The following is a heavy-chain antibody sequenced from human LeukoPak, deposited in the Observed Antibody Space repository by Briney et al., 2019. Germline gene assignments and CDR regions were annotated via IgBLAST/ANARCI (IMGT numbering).Heavy chain of an antibody. CDR1: GYAFTRYT. CDR3: ARDLWEEGGGDYYGGFDY. Sequence: GASVKVSCKASGYAFTRYTMHWVRQAPGQRLEWMGWINAGNGNTKYSQKFQGRVTITRDTSASTAYMELSSLRSEDTAVYYCARDLWEEGGGDYYGGFDYWGQGTLVTVSS. V-gene: IGHV1-3*01. J-gene: IGHJ4*02. D-gene: IGHD3-10*01. CDR2: INAGNGNT.